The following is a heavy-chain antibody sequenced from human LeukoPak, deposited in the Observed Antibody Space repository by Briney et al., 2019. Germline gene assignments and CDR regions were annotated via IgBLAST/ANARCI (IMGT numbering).Heavy chain of an antibody. CDR2: ISGSGGSI. D-gene: IGHD2-2*03. Sequence: GGSLRLSCAASGFTFSNYWMSWVRQAPGKGLEWVSAISGSGGSIYYADSVKGRFTISRDNSKNTLYLQMNSLRAEDTAVYYCAKVPWIDYYYGMDVWGQGTTVTVAS. CDR1: GFTFSNYW. V-gene: IGHV3-23*01. CDR3: AKVPWIDYYYGMDV. J-gene: IGHJ6*02.